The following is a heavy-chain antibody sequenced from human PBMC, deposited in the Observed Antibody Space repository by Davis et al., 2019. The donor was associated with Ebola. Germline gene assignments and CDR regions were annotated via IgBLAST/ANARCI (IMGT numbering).Heavy chain of an antibody. Sequence: GESLRLSCKGSGYSFTSYWISWVRQMPGKGLEWMGRIDPSDSYTNYSPSFQGHVTISADKSISTAYLQWSSLKASDTAMYYCARIRFLEWLSTDYWGQGTLVTVSS. CDR1: GYSFTSYW. D-gene: IGHD3-3*01. CDR2: IDPSDSYT. CDR3: ARIRFLEWLSTDY. V-gene: IGHV5-10-1*01. J-gene: IGHJ4*02.